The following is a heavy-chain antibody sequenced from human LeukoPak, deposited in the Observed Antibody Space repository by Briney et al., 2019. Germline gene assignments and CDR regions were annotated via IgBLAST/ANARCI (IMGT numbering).Heavy chain of an antibody. D-gene: IGHD1-1*01. Sequence: ASVKVSCKASGGTFSSYAISWVRQAPGQGLEWMGWISAYNGNTNYAQKFQGRVTMTRDTSISTAYMELSRLRSDDTAVYYCARGSNNWNDVSGYYYMDVWGKGTTVTISS. V-gene: IGHV1-18*01. CDR1: GGTFSSYA. J-gene: IGHJ6*03. CDR2: ISAYNGNT. CDR3: ARGSNNWNDVSGYYYMDV.